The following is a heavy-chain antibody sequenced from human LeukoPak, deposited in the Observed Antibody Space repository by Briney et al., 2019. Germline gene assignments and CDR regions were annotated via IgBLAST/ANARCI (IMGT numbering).Heavy chain of an antibody. CDR1: GGSISSYY. CDR3: TRGYGDDAFDI. J-gene: IGHJ3*02. V-gene: IGHV4-59*01. Sequence: SETLSLTCTVSGGSISSYYWSWIRQPPGRGLEWIGYIYYSGSTNYNPSLKSRVTISVDTSKNQFSLKLSSVTAADTAVYYCTRGYGDDAFDIWGQGTMVTVSS. D-gene: IGHD4-17*01. CDR2: IYYSGST.